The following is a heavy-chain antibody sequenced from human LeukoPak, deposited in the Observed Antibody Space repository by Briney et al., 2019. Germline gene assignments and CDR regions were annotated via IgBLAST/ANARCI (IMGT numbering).Heavy chain of an antibody. D-gene: IGHD6-13*01. V-gene: IGHV3-53*01. Sequence: GGSLRLSCAASGFTVSSNYMSWVRQAPGKGLEWVSVIYSGGSTYYAISVKGRFTISRDNSKNTLYLQMNSLRAEDTAVYYCAKPIAAADAFDIWGQGTMVTVSS. CDR2: IYSGGST. CDR3: AKPIAAADAFDI. J-gene: IGHJ3*02. CDR1: GFTVSSNY.